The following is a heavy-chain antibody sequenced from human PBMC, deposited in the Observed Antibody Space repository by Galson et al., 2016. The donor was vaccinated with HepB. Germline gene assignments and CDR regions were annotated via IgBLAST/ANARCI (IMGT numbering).Heavy chain of an antibody. Sequence: SLRLSCAASGFTFSSYSMNWVRQAPGKGLEWVSYVSSSSSTIYYADSVKGRFTISRDNAKNSLYLQMNSLRDEDTAVYYCARDRWQEGSSWQIDYWGQGTLVTVSS. D-gene: IGHD6-13*01. CDR1: GFTFSSYS. CDR2: VSSSSSTI. J-gene: IGHJ4*02. V-gene: IGHV3-48*02. CDR3: ARDRWQEGSSWQIDY.